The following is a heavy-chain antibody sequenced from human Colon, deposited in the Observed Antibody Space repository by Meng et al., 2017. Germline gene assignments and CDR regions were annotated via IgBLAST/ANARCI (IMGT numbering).Heavy chain of an antibody. D-gene: IGHD3-16*02. CDR1: GDSVSSKIAV. CDR3: TRGLEFYRFEY. V-gene: IGHV6-1*01. CDR2: TYYRAKWNH. Sequence: QPQLQQSGPGLGKPSQTLSLTCAIAGDSVSSKIAVWNWIRQSPSRGLEWLGRTYYRAKWNHDYAESLRGRITINPDTANNQISLQLNSVTPEDTAVYYCTRGLEFYRFEYWGQGTLVTVSS. J-gene: IGHJ4*02.